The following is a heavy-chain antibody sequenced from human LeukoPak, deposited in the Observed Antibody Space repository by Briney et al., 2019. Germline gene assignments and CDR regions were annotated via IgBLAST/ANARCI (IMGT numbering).Heavy chain of an antibody. CDR2: INHSGST. D-gene: IGHD6-19*01. V-gene: IGHV4-34*01. Sequence: SETLSLTCAVYGGSFSGYYWSWIRQPPGKGLEWIGEINHSGSTNYNPSLKSRVTISVDTSKNQFSLKLSSVTAADTAVYYCARAKGRSGWYGASDYWGRGTLVTVSS. CDR1: GGSFSGYY. J-gene: IGHJ4*02. CDR3: ARAKGRSGWYGASDY.